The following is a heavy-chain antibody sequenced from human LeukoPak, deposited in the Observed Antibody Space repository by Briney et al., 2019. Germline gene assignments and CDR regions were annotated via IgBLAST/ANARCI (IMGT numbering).Heavy chain of an antibody. Sequence: QPGRSLRLSCAASGFTLRGYGMHWVRQAPGKGLEWVAFIRYDGSDKSYADSVKGRFTISRDNSENTLYLQINSLRVEDTAVYYCAKDTPTTGYHLDSWGQGTLVTVSS. CDR1: GFTLRGYG. J-gene: IGHJ4*02. CDR3: AKDTPTTGYHLDS. D-gene: IGHD1-1*01. V-gene: IGHV3-30*02. CDR2: IRYDGSDK.